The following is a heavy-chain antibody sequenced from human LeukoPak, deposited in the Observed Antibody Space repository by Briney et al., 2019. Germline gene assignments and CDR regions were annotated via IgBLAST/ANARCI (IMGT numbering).Heavy chain of an antibody. CDR2: IYYSGST. Sequence: SETLSLTCAVSGGSVSINNYYWAWIRQPPGKGLEWIANIYYSGSTYYNPSLKSRVTISVDTSKNQFSPKLSSVTAADTAVYYCARVVGYCSGGSCKYYYYYYYMDVWGKGTTVTVSS. CDR3: ARVVGYCSGGSCKYYYYYYYMDV. D-gene: IGHD2-15*01. V-gene: IGHV4-39*07. J-gene: IGHJ6*03. CDR1: GGSVSINNYY.